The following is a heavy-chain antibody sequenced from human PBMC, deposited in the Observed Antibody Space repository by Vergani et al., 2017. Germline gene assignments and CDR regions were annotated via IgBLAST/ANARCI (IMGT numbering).Heavy chain of an antibody. J-gene: IGHJ5*01. Sequence: QVQLVESEGGVVQPGRSLTLSCVASGFTFSSHGMHWVRQAPGKGLEWVAVIWYDGSNKYYGDSVKGRFTISRDKSKNTLYLQMNSLRFEDTAVYYCARWGNEKRVDSWGQGSMVIVSS. CDR2: IWYDGSNK. V-gene: IGHV3-33*01. CDR3: ARWGNEKRVDS. D-gene: IGHD1-1*01. CDR1: GFTFSSHG.